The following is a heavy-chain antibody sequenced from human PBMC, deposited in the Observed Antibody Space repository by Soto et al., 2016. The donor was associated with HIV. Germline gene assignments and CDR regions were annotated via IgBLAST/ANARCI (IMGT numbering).Heavy chain of an antibody. Sequence: QVQLVQSGAEVKKPGSSVTVSCKTSGGTFRTFAISWVRQAPGQGLEWMGGITPVYATANYAQKFQGRVTITADESTNTTYMKLTSLKSDDTAVYYCARAPDGGYVPNWFDPWGQGTLVTVSS. D-gene: IGHD5-12*01. CDR3: ARAPDGGYVPNWFDP. J-gene: IGHJ5*02. V-gene: IGHV1-69*01. CDR2: ITPVYATA. CDR1: GGTFRTFA.